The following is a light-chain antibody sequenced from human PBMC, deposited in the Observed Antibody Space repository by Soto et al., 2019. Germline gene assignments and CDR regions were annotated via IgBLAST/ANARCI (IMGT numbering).Light chain of an antibody. CDR3: LSYKSTSHYV. CDR1: SSDIGGYTY. CDR2: EVS. Sequence: QSVLTQPASVSGSPGQSITISCTGTSSDIGGYTYVSWYQQYPGKAPKLMIYEVSNRPSGVSHRFSGSKSDNTASLTISGLQAEDEADYYCLSYKSTSHYVFGSGTKVTVL. J-gene: IGLJ1*01. V-gene: IGLV2-14*01.